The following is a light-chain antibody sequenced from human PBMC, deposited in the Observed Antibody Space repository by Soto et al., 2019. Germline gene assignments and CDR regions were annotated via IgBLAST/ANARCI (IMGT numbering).Light chain of an antibody. CDR3: QQRSNWLT. Sequence: TVLTQSPGTLSLSPGERATLSCRAGQSVSSNYLAWYQQKPGQAPRLLIYGASSRATGIPDKFSGSGSGTDFTLTIDGLEPEDFAVYYCQQRSNWLTFGQGTKVDIK. CDR2: GAS. J-gene: IGKJ1*01. CDR1: QSVSSNY. V-gene: IGKV3D-20*02.